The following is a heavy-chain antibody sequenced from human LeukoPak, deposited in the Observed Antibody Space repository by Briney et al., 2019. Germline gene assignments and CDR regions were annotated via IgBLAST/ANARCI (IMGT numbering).Heavy chain of an antibody. CDR1: GYTFTSYD. J-gene: IGHJ3*02. D-gene: IGHD1-26*01. V-gene: IGHV1-8*03. CDR2: MNPNSGNT. CDR3: ASTWEPELPHDAFDI. Sequence: GASLKVSCKASGYTFTSYDINWVRQATGQGLEWMGWMNPNSGNTGYAQKLQGRVTITRNTSISTAYMELSSLRSEDTAVYYCASTWEPELPHDAFDIWGQGTMVTVSS.